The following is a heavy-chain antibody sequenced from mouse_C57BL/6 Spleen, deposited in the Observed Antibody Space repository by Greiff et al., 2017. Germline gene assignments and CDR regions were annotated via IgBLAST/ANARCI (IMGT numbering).Heavy chain of an antibody. J-gene: IGHJ1*03. CDR3: ARWTTVVADWYFDV. D-gene: IGHD1-1*01. CDR1: GYTFTSYW. Sequence: QVQLQQPGTELVKPGASVKLSCKASGYTFTSYWMHWVKQRPGQGLEWIGNINPSNGGTNYNEKFKSKATLTVDKSSSTAYMQLSSLTSEDSAVYYVARWTTVVADWYFDVWGTGTTVTVSS. V-gene: IGHV1-53*01. CDR2: INPSNGGT.